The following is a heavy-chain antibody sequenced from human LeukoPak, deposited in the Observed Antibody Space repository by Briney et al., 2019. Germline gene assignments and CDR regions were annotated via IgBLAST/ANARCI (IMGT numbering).Heavy chain of an antibody. V-gene: IGHV1-8*01. CDR3: ARGRGYCSSTSCYETLDY. D-gene: IGHD2-2*01. Sequence: ASVKVSCKASGYTFTSYDINWVRQATGQGLEWMGWMNPNSSNTGYAQTFQGRVTMTRNTSISTAYMELSSLRSEDTAVYYCARGRGYCSSTSCYETLDYWGQGTLVTVSS. CDR1: GYTFTSYD. CDR2: MNPNSSNT. J-gene: IGHJ4*02.